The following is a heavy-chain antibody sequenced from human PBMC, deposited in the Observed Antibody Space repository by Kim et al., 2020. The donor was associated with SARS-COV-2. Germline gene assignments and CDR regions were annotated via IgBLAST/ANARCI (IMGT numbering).Heavy chain of an antibody. CDR1: GGSFSGYY. Sequence: SETLSLTCAVYGGSFSGYYWSWIRQPPGKGLEWIGEINHSGSTNYNPSLKSRVTISVDTSKNQFSLKLSSVTAADTAVYYCARCWNDRGWFDPWGQGTLVTVSS. V-gene: IGHV4-34*01. CDR3: ARCWNDRGWFDP. D-gene: IGHD1-1*01. CDR2: INHSGST. J-gene: IGHJ5*02.